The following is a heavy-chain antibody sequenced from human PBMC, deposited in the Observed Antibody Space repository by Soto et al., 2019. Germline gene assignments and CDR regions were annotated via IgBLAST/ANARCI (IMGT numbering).Heavy chain of an antibody. Sequence: QVQLVQSGAEVKKPGASVKVSCKASGYTFTGYYMHWVRQAPGQGLEWMGWINPNSGGTNYAQKFQGRVTMTRDTSISTAYMELSRLRSDDTAVYYCARSREFGVSIIPLDGMDVWGQGTTVTVSS. CDR1: GYTFTGYY. D-gene: IGHD3-3*01. J-gene: IGHJ6*02. CDR3: ARSREFGVSIIPLDGMDV. CDR2: INPNSGGT. V-gene: IGHV1-2*02.